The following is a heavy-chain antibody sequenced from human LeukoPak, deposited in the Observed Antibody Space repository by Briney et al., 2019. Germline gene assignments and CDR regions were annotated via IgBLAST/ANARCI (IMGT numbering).Heavy chain of an antibody. V-gene: IGHV3-53*01. D-gene: IGHD4/OR15-4a*01. Sequence: GGSLRLSCAASGFTVSSNYMSWVRQAPGKGLDWVSVIYSGGRTYYADSVKGRFTISRDNSKNTLYLQMNSLRAEDTAVYYCARGSGDNPYCYYGMDVWGQGTTVTVSS. J-gene: IGHJ6*02. CDR1: GFTVSSNY. CDR3: ARGSGDNPYCYYGMDV. CDR2: IYSGGRT.